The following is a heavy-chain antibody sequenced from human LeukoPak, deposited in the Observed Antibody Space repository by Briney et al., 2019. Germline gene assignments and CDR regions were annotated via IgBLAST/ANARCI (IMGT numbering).Heavy chain of an antibody. CDR2: MSFDEVNI. CDR1: GFTFSTYG. J-gene: IGHJ4*02. Sequence: GGSLRLSCAASGFTFSTYGLHWVRQAPGKGLEWVAVMSFDEVNIYYAESVKGRFTISRDNAMDTLYLQMDNLRAEDTAVYYCARDDYDRDGSGCPVYWGQGTLVTVSS. V-gene: IGHV3-30*03. CDR3: ARDDYDRDGSGCPVY. D-gene: IGHD6-19*01.